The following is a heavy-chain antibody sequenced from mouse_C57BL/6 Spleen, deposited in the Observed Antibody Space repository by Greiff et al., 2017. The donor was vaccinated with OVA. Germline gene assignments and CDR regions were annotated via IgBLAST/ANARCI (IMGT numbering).Heavy chain of an antibody. J-gene: IGHJ4*01. CDR3: ARRDAMDY. CDR1: GYSFTGYY. Sequence: EVQLQQSGPELVKPGDSVKISCKASGYSFTGYYMHWVKQSSEKSLEWIGEINPSTGGTSYNQKFKGKATLTVDKSSSTAYMQLKSLTSEDSAVYYCARRDAMDYWGQGTSVTVSS. V-gene: IGHV1-43*01. CDR2: INPSTGGT.